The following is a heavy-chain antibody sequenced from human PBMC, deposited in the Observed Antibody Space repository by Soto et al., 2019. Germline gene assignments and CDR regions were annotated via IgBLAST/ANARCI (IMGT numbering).Heavy chain of an antibody. CDR3: ARAQRFSDWFDP. V-gene: IGHV4-4*07. J-gene: IGHJ5*02. CDR2: VYSSGGT. D-gene: IGHD3-3*01. Sequence: TXTLSLANTVSGGTMISYYGAWIRQPAGKGLEWIGRVYSSGGTHYSPSLKSRVIISLDTSKNQFSLRLLSVTDADTAVYFCARAQRFSDWFDPCGQRTLVTVSS. CDR1: GGTMISYY.